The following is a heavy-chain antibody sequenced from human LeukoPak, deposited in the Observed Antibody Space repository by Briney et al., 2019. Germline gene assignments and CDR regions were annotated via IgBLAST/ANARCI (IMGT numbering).Heavy chain of an antibody. CDR1: GFTFSSYW. V-gene: IGHV3-7*01. Sequence: GGSLRLSCAASGFTFSSYWMSWVRQAPGKGLEWVANIKQDGSEKYYVDSVKGRFTISRDNAKNSLYLQMNSLRAEDTAVYYCARAYPNGLWFGESFDYWGQGTLVTVSS. J-gene: IGHJ4*02. D-gene: IGHD3-10*01. CDR2: IKQDGSEK. CDR3: ARAYPNGLWFGESFDY.